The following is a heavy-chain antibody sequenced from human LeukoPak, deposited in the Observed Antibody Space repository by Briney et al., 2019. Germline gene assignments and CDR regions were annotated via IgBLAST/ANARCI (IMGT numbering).Heavy chain of an antibody. Sequence: GGSLRLSCAASGFTFDDYTMHWVRQAPGKGLEWVPLISWDGGSTYYADSVKGRFTISRDNSKNSLYLQMNSLRTEDTALYYCAKDSLVYGYCSGGSCSSLSYGMDVWGQGTTVTVSS. V-gene: IGHV3-43*01. CDR2: ISWDGGST. CDR3: AKDSLVYGYCSGGSCSSLSYGMDV. D-gene: IGHD2-15*01. J-gene: IGHJ6*02. CDR1: GFTFDDYT.